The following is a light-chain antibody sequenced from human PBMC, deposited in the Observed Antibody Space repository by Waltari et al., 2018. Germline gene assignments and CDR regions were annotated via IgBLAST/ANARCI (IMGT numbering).Light chain of an antibody. CDR1: NIGGKS. CDR2: DDS. V-gene: IGLV3-21*02. J-gene: IGLJ2*01. CDR3: QVLDTSSDVVV. Sequence: SYVLTQPPSVSVAPGQTARITPGGDNIGGKSVHWYQQKAGQAPGLVVYDDSDRPSGIPERFSGSNSGNTATLTISRVEAGDEADYYCQVLDTSSDVVVFGGGTKLTVL.